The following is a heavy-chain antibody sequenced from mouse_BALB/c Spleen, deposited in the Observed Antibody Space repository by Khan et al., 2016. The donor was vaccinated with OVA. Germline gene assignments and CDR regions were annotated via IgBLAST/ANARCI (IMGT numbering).Heavy chain of an antibody. CDR1: GYTFTDYY. CDR3: AREWAAWFPY. CDR2: ISPGSVKT. J-gene: IGHJ3*01. Sequence: QVQLKESGAELARPGASVKLSCKASGYTFTDYYINWMRQRTGQGLEWIGEISPGSVKTYYNEKFKGKATLTVDKSSSTAYMQLSSLTSQDSAVYFCAREWAAWFPYWGQGTLVTVSA. V-gene: IGHV1-77*01.